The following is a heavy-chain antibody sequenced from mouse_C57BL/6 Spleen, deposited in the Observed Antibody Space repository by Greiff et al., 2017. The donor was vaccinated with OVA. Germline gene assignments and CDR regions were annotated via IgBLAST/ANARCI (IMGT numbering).Heavy chain of an antibody. CDR1: GYAFSSYW. CDR2: IYPGDGDT. V-gene: IGHV1-80*01. CDR3: GRRGKAKGTAWGGD. D-gene: IGHD3-3*01. Sequence: QVQLQQSGAELVKPGASVKLSCKASGYAFSSYWMHWVQQRPGKGLEWIGQIYPGDGDTYYNGTFKGKVTLTADKSSSTVYMQLSSLTSEASAVYVCGRRGKAKGTAWGGDGGQGTLVTVSA. J-gene: IGHJ3*01.